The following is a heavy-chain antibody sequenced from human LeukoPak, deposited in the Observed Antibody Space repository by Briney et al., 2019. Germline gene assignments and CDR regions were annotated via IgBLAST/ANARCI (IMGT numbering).Heavy chain of an antibody. CDR3: TRVSGGYDMSDY. CDR1: GFTLSSFW. D-gene: IGHD3-9*01. J-gene: IGHJ4*02. Sequence: GGALRLSCAASGFTLSSFWMSWVPQAPGKGLEWVANIRKDGSLQYYVDSVEGRFTISRDNAKNSLYLQMNTLRADDTAVYYCTRVSGGYDMSDYWGQGTLVTVSS. V-gene: IGHV3-7*03. CDR2: IRKDGSLQ.